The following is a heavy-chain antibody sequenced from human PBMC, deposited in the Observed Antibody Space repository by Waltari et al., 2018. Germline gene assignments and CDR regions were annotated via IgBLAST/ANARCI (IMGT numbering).Heavy chain of an antibody. CDR2: IYYSGST. Sequence: QLQLQESGPGLVKPSETLSLTCTVSGGSISSRSYYWGWIRQPPGKGLEWLGSIYYSGSTYYNPSLKSRVTISVDTSKNQFSLKLSSVTAADTAVYYCARPSGYSYGYLGSVDYWGQGTLVTVSS. D-gene: IGHD5-18*01. CDR1: GGSISSRSYY. J-gene: IGHJ4*02. CDR3: ARPSGYSYGYLGSVDY. V-gene: IGHV4-39*01.